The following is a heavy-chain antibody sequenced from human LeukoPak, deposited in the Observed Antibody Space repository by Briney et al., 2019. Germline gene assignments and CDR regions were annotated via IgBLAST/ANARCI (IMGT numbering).Heavy chain of an antibody. Sequence: PGGSLRLSCVASAFTFKTYTLNWVRQTPGKGLEWVSYINTAGNLINYADSVRGRFTISRDNAKHSLFLYMNSLAPEDTAVYYCARTVEGHFDFRGQGTLVTVSS. CDR1: AFTFKTYT. J-gene: IGHJ4*02. V-gene: IGHV3-21*06. CDR2: INTAGNLI. D-gene: IGHD5-24*01. CDR3: ARTVEGHFDF.